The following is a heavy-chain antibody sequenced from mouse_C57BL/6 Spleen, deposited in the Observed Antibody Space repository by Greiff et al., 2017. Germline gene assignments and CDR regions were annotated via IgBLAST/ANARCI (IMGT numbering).Heavy chain of an antibody. CDR2: IHPSDSDT. J-gene: IGHJ4*01. CDR3: ATAGSSGPYYYAMDY. D-gene: IGHD3-2*02. Sequence: VQLQQPGAELVKPGASVKVSCKASGYTFTSYWMHWVKQRPGQGLEWIGRIHPSDSDTNYNQKFKGKATLTVDKSSSTAYMQLSSLTSEDAAVYYCATAGSSGPYYYAMDYWGQGTSVTVSS. CDR1: GYTFTSYW. V-gene: IGHV1-74*01.